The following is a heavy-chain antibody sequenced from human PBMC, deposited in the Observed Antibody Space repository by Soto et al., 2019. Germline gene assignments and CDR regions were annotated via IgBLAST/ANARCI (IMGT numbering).Heavy chain of an antibody. D-gene: IGHD3-22*01. Sequence: SETLSLTCTVSGGSISSSSFYWGWIRQPPGKGLEWIGSISYTGSTYYNPSLRSRVTISVDTSKNQFSLNLSSLTAADRAVYYCARSYDSSGSGFDHWGQGTLVTAPQ. V-gene: IGHV4-39*01. CDR3: ARSYDSSGSGFDH. CDR1: GGSISSSSFY. J-gene: IGHJ4*02. CDR2: ISYTGST.